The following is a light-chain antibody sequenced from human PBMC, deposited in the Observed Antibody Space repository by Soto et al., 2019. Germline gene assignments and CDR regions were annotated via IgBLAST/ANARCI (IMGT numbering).Light chain of an antibody. CDR1: SSDVVTYNL. CDR3: YSFAGSTTFSYV. J-gene: IGLJ1*01. V-gene: IGLV2-23*03. CDR2: EGT. Sequence: QSVLTQPASVSGSPGQSISISCTGTSSDVVTYNLVSWYQQHPGKAPTVLIYEGTKRPSGVSNRFSGSKSGNTASLTISGLQTEDEADYSCYSFAGSTTFSYVFGTGTKVTVL.